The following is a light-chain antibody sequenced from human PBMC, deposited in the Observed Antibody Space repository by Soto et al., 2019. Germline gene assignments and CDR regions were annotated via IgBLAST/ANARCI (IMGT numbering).Light chain of an antibody. CDR3: LLDYSYFWA. CDR1: QGIRSA. Sequence: AIQVTQSPSSLSASMGDRVTITCRTSQGIRSALGWYQQKPGKVPKLLIYAASTLQRGVPSRFSGSGTGRDFTLTISSLQPEDFATYYCLLDYSYFWAFGQGTKVEIK. V-gene: IGKV1-6*01. J-gene: IGKJ1*01. CDR2: AAS.